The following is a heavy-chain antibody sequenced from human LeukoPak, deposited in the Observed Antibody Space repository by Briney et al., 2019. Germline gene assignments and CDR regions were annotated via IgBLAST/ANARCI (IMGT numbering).Heavy chain of an antibody. D-gene: IGHD2-2*01. Sequence: GGSLRLSCATSGFTFSTYIMSWIRQAPGKGLEWVSYISNGGSTMSYADSVKGRFTISRDDAKNSLYLQMNNLSAEDTAVYYCARGARSPAYWGQGTLVTVSS. CDR3: ARGARSPAY. J-gene: IGHJ4*02. CDR2: ISNGGSTM. V-gene: IGHV3-11*01. CDR1: GFTFSTYI.